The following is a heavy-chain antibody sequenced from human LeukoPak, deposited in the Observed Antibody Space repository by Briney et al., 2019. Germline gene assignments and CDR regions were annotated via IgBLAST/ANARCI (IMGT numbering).Heavy chain of an antibody. CDR2: TYPGDSDT. V-gene: IGHV5-51*01. Sequence: GESLKISCKGSGYSFTSYWIGWVRQMPGKGLEWMGITYPGDSDTRYSPSFQGQVTISADKSINTAYLQWSSLKASDTAMYYCASHTGYCSSMSCFHAFDIWGQGTMVTVSS. CDR1: GYSFTSYW. D-gene: IGHD2-2*01. J-gene: IGHJ3*02. CDR3: ASHTGYCSSMSCFHAFDI.